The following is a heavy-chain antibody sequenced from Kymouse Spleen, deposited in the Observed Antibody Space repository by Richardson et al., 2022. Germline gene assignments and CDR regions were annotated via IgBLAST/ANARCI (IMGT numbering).Heavy chain of an antibody. CDR1: GYTFTSYD. CDR2: MNPNSGNT. V-gene: IGHV1-8*01. Sequence: QVQLVQSGAEVKKPGASVKVSCKASGYTFTSYDINWVRQATGQGLEWMGWMNPNSGNTGYAQKFQGRVTMTRNTSISTAYMELSSLRSEDTAVYYCARHPRYDILTGYYLYYYYYYGMDVWGQGTTVTVSS. D-gene: IGHD3-9*01. J-gene: IGHJ6*02. CDR3: ARHPRYDILTGYYLYYYYYYGMDV.